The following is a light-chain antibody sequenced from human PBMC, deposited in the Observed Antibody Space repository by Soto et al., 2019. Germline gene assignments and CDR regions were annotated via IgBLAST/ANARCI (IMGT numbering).Light chain of an antibody. CDR2: GAS. Sequence: IVMTQSPGTLSLSPWDIATLSCRAREPVTGKYLAWYQQKPGQARRLLIYGASTRATGIPARFSGSGSGTDCTLTINSLEHEAVAVYVCQQRSSWPLTFGGGTKVDIK. V-gene: IGKV3-11*01. J-gene: IGKJ4*01. CDR3: QQRSSWPLT. CDR1: EPVTGKY.